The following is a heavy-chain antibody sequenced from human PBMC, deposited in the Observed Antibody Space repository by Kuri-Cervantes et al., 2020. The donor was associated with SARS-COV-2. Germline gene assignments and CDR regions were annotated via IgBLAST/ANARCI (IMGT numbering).Heavy chain of an antibody. CDR3: ASYPTRNWGLDY. Sequence: SETLSLTCTVSGGSISSSSYYWGWIRQPPGKGLEWIGSIYYSGSTYYNPSLKSRVTISVDTSKNQFSLKLSSVTAADTAVYYCASYPTRNWGLDYWGQGTLVTVSS. CDR1: GGSISSSSYY. J-gene: IGHJ4*02. D-gene: IGHD7-27*01. CDR2: IYYSGST. V-gene: IGHV4-39*07.